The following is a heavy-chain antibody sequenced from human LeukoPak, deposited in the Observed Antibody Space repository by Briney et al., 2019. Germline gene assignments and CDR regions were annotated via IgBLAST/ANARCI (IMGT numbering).Heavy chain of an antibody. J-gene: IGHJ4*02. V-gene: IGHV4-39*01. Sequence: SETLSLTCTVSGGSISSSNYYWGWIRQPPGKGLEWIGSFCYSGNTYYNSSLESRVTISVDTSKNQFSLKLSSVTAADTAVYYCARQMRGDGGDSPYYFDYWGQGTLVTVSS. CDR1: GGSISSSNYY. CDR3: ARQMRGDGGDSPYYFDY. CDR2: FCYSGNT. D-gene: IGHD2-21*01.